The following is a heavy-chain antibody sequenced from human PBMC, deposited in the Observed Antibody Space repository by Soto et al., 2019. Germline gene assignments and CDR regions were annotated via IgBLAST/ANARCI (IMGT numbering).Heavy chain of an antibody. CDR3: ARSTALGYYGMDV. D-gene: IGHD6-25*01. CDR1: GFTVSSNY. Sequence: PGGSLRLSCAASGFTVSSNYMSWVRQAPGKGLEWVSVIYSGGSTYYADSVKGRFTISRDNSKNTLYLQMNSLRAEDTAVYYCARSTALGYYGMDVWGQGTTVTVSS. V-gene: IGHV3-53*01. J-gene: IGHJ6*02. CDR2: IYSGGST.